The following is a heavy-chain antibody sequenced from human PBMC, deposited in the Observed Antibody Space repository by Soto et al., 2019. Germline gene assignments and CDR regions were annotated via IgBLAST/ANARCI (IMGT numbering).Heavy chain of an antibody. Sequence: SETLSLTCTVSGGSITSSSYYWGWIRQPPGKGLEWIGNIYYSGSTNYNPSLKSRVTISVDTSKNQFSLKLSSVTAADTAVYYCARSDGRYWGQGTLVTVSS. J-gene: IGHJ4*02. CDR1: GGSITSSSYY. CDR2: IYYSGST. V-gene: IGHV4-39*07. CDR3: ARSDGRY.